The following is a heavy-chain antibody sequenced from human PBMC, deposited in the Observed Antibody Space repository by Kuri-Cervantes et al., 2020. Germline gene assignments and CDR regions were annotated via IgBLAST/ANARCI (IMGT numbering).Heavy chain of an antibody. D-gene: IGHD3-22*01. J-gene: IGHJ1*01. CDR2: ISSSSSTI. V-gene: IGHV3-48*01. CDR1: GFTFSSYS. CDR3: VRDSSGYYGEYFHH. Sequence: GGSLRLSCAASGFTFSSYSMNWVRQAPGKGLEWVSYISSSSSTIYYADSVKGRFTISRDNAKNLMYLQMDSLSAEDTAIYYCVRDSSGYYGEYFHHWGQGTLVTVSS.